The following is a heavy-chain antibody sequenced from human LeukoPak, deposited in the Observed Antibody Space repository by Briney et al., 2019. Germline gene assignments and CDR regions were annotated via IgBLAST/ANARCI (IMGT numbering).Heavy chain of an antibody. V-gene: IGHV4-30-4*01. CDR1: GGSISSGDYY. J-gene: IGHJ5*02. Sequence: SETLSLTCTVSGGSISSGDYYWTWIRQPPGKGLEWLGYIYYSGSTSYNPSLKSRVTISVDMSKNQFSLKLSSVTAADTAVYYCARGPLRSGYYRPNWFDPWGQGTLVTVSS. D-gene: IGHD3-3*01. CDR2: IYYSGST. CDR3: ARGPLRSGYYRPNWFDP.